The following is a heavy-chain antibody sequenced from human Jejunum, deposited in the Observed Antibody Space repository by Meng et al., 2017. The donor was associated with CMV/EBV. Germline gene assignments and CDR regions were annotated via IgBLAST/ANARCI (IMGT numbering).Heavy chain of an antibody. J-gene: IGHJ6*02. D-gene: IGHD6-6*01. CDR1: SHY. Sequence: SHYWTWIRQPPGKGLEWIGLIYFRGTTTSSPSLKSRVTISVDTSKNQFSLRLTSVTAADTAVYYCVRESRQYSSSAGYYYYGLDVWGQGTTVTVSS. CDR3: VRESRQYSSSAGYYYYGLDV. CDR2: IYFRGTT. V-gene: IGHV4-59*11.